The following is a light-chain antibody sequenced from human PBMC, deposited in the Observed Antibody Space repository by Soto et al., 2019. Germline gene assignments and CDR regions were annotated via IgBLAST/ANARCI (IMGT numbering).Light chain of an antibody. Sequence: EVVMTQSPVSLSVSLGQRATFSCRASQTGSSHIAWYQQKPGQAPRLLIPGGFVRATGIPGRFRGSGSGTEFTLTISSLQSEDFATYYCQQGDIWPWTFGQGTKVDIK. CDR3: QQGDIWPWT. CDR1: QTGSSH. CDR2: GGF. J-gene: IGKJ1*01. V-gene: IGKV3D-15*01.